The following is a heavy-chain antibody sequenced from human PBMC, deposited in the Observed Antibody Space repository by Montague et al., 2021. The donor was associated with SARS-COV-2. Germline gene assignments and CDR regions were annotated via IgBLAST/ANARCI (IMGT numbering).Heavy chain of an antibody. CDR2: IYYSGSA. CDR3: ARLALGYCTTGVCYTAFDF. Sequence: SETLSLTCTVSGGSISSYYWSWIRQPPGKGLEWIGYIYYSGSANXNPSLKSRVTISVDTSKNQFSLKLSSVTAADTAVYYCARLALGYCTTGVCYTAFDFWGQGTPVTVSS. D-gene: IGHD2-8*01. CDR1: GGSISSYY. J-gene: IGHJ4*03. V-gene: IGHV4-59*08.